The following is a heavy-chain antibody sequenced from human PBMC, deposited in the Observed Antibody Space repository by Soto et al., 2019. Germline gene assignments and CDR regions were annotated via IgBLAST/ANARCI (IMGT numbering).Heavy chain of an antibody. J-gene: IGHJ6*02. Sequence: ASETLSLTCSVSGGSFSSDSFIWSWVRQFPGKGLEWIGYINYSGTTYYNPSLRSRITMSVDKSKNQFSLNLSSVTAADTAVYYCARDQKCHGMDVRGQGNTVTVYS. CDR1: GGSFSSDSFI. V-gene: IGHV4-31*03. CDR3: ARDQKCHGMDV. CDR2: INYSGTT.